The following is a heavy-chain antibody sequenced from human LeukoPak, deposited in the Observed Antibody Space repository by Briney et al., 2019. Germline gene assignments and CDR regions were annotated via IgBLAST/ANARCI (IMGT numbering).Heavy chain of an antibody. CDR1: GGAISRWC. CDR3: ATGAGDFDH. V-gene: IGHV4-4*07. D-gene: IGHD1-14*01. Sequence: SETLSLTCTVSGGAISRWCWSWLRQPAGKGLEWIGRFRTTGSTNYSPSLKSRVTMSVDTSKNQFSLNLISVTAADTAMYYCATGAGDFDHWGQGILVTVSS. CDR2: FRTTGST. J-gene: IGHJ4*02.